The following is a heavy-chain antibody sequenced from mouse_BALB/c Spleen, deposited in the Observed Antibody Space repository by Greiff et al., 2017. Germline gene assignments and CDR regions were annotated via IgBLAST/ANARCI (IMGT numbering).Heavy chain of an antibody. CDR2: IDPANGNT. V-gene: IGHV14-3*02. CDR3: ASVRLDY. CDR1: GFNIKDTY. D-gene: IGHD1-2*01. J-gene: IGHJ2*01. Sequence: VQLKESGAELVKPGASVKLSCTASGFNIKDTYMHWVKQRPEQGLEWIGRIDPANGNTKYDPKFQGKATITADTSSNTAYLQLSSLTSEDTAVYYCASVRLDYWGQGTTLTVSS.